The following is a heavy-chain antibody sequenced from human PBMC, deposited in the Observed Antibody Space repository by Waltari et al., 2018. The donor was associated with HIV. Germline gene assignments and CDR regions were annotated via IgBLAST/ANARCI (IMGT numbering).Heavy chain of an antibody. V-gene: IGHV1-46*01. D-gene: IGHD6-19*01. J-gene: IGHJ4*02. Sequence: QVQLVQSGAEVKKPGASVKVSCKASGYTFTSYYMHWVRQAPGQGLEWMGIINPRGGSTSDAQKFQGRVTMTRDTSTSTVYMELSSLRSEDTAVYYCARDRNIRRIIAVAGYWGQGTLVTVSS. CDR3: ARDRNIRRIIAVAGY. CDR1: GYTFTSYY. CDR2: INPRGGST.